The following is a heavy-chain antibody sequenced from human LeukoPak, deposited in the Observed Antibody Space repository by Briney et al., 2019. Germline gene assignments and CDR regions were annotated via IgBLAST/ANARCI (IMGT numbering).Heavy chain of an antibody. D-gene: IGHD6-19*01. CDR1: GYTLTELS. Sequence: ASVKVSCKVSGYTLTELSMHWVRQAPGKGLEWMGGFDPEDGETIYAQKFQGRVTMTEDTSTDTAYMELSSLRSEDTAVYYCATGYSRGRDFDYWGPRTLVTVSS. V-gene: IGHV1-24*01. CDR2: FDPEDGET. J-gene: IGHJ4*02. CDR3: ATGYSRGRDFDY.